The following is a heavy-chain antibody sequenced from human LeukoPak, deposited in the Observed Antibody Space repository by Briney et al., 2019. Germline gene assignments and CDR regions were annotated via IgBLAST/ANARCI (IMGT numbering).Heavy chain of an antibody. CDR3: ARGGYGSGSYYSHAYYYYYMDV. Sequence: GRSLRLSCAASGFTFSSYAMHWVRQAPGKGLEWVAVISYDGSNKYYADSVKGRFTISRDNSKNTLYLQMNSLRAEDTAVYYCARGGYGSGSYYSHAYYYYYMDVWGKGTTVTVSS. J-gene: IGHJ6*03. D-gene: IGHD3-10*01. CDR2: ISYDGSNK. CDR1: GFTFSSYA. V-gene: IGHV3-30-3*01.